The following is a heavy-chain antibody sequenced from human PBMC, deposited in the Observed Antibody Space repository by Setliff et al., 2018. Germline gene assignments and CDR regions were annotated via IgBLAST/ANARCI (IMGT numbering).Heavy chain of an antibody. D-gene: IGHD1-26*01. CDR3: AREVGTSTSSDAFDV. CDR2: IYHSGSA. J-gene: IGHJ3*01. CDR1: GDSIRSGDYF. V-gene: IGHV4-30-4*08. Sequence: LSLTCTVSGDSIRSGDYFWSWIRQPPGKGLEWIAYIYHSGSAYYNPSLKSRVTMSVDTSKNQFSLHLTSVTAADTAVYYCAREVGTSTSSDAFDVWG.